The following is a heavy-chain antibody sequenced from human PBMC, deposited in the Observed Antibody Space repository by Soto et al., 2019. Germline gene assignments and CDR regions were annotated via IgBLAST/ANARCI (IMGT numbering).Heavy chain of an antibody. CDR3: AKDRKLLLVVAGVVY. J-gene: IGHJ4*02. CDR2: ISGSGGST. D-gene: IGHD6-19*01. V-gene: IGHV3-23*01. Sequence: GGSLRLSCAASGFTFSSYAMSWVRQAPGKGLEWVSAISGSGGSTYYADSVKGRFTISRDNSKNTLYLQMNSLRAEVTAVYYCAKDRKLLLVVAGVVYWGQGTLVTVSS. CDR1: GFTFSSYA.